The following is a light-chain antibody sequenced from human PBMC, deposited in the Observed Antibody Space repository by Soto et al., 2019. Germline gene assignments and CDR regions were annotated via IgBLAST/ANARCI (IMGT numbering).Light chain of an antibody. Sequence: EIVMTQSPATLSVSPGEGATLSCRASQNVINNLAWYQQQPGQAPRLLIYGASTRATGIPARFSGSGSGTEFTLTISSLQSEDFAVYYCLQYNNWPPATFGQGTRLEIK. CDR2: GAS. V-gene: IGKV3-15*01. CDR1: QNVINN. J-gene: IGKJ5*01. CDR3: LQYNNWPPAT.